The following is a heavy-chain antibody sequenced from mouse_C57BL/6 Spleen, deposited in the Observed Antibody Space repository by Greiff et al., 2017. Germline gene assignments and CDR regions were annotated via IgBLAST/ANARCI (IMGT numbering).Heavy chain of an antibody. CDR2: IYPRSGNT. CDR3: AHDGYYGRAY. Sequence: QVQLQQSGAELARPGASVKLSCKASGYTFTSYGISWVKQRTGQGLEWIGEIYPRSGNTYYNEKFKGKATLTADKYSSTAYMVLRSLTSEDSAVYFCAHDGYYGRAYWGQGTLVTVSA. J-gene: IGHJ3*01. V-gene: IGHV1-81*01. CDR1: GYTFTSYG. D-gene: IGHD2-3*01.